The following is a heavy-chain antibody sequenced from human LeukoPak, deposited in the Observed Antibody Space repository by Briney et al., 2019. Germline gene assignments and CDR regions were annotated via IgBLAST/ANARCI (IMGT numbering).Heavy chain of an antibody. CDR3: AKDVKKGPGYSSGWYGWFDP. D-gene: IGHD6-19*01. J-gene: IGHJ5*02. Sequence: GGSLRLSCAASGFTVSSNYMSWVRQAPGKGLEWVSAISGSGGSTYYADSVKGRFTISRDNSKNTLYLQMNSLRAEDTAVYYCAKDVKKGPGYSSGWYGWFDPWGQGTLVTVSS. CDR2: ISGSGGST. CDR1: GFTVSSNY. V-gene: IGHV3-23*01.